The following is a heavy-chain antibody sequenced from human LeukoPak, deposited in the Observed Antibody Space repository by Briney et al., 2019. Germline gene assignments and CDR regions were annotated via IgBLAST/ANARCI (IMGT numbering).Heavy chain of an antibody. CDR3: AREGAVYDSSGYNIGDYFDY. D-gene: IGHD3-22*01. CDR1: GGSISSSSYY. CDR2: IYYSGST. J-gene: IGHJ4*02. V-gene: IGHV4-39*02. Sequence: SETLSLTCTVSGGSISSSSYYWGWIRQPPGKGLEWIGSIYYSGSTYYNPSLKSRVTISVDTSKNQFSLKLSSVTAADPAVYYCAREGAVYDSSGYNIGDYFDYWGQGTLVTVSS.